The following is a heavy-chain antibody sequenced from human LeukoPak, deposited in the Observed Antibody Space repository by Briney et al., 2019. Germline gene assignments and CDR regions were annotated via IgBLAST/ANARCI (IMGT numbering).Heavy chain of an antibody. V-gene: IGHV3-30*03. CDR3: NYYSGSYADY. D-gene: IGHD1-26*01. CDR2: ISYDGSNK. Sequence: GRSLRLSCAASGFTFSSYGMHWVRQAPGKGLEWVAVISYDGSNKYYADSVKGRFTISRDNSKNTLYLQMNSLRAEDTAVYYCNYYSGSYADYWGQGTLVTVSS. CDR1: GFTFSSYG. J-gene: IGHJ4*02.